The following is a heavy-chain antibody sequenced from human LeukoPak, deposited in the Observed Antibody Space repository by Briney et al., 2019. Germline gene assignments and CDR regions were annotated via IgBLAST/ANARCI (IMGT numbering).Heavy chain of an antibody. J-gene: IGHJ6*04. D-gene: IGHD3-16*01. CDR1: GFTFSTMT. V-gene: IGHV3-21*04. CDR3: ARGDWDYYYYALDV. CDR2: ISSSSSSI. Sequence: GGSLRLSCVVSGFTFSTMTINWVRQAPGKGLEWISSISSSSSSIYYADSVEGRFTVSRDNAKNSLYPQLNSLRAEDTAVYYCARGDWDYYYYALDVWGKGTTVTVSS.